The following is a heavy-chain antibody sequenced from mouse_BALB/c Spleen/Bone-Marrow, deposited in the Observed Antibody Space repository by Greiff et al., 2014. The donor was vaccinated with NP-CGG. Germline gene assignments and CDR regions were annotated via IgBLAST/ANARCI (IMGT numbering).Heavy chain of an antibody. V-gene: IGHV14-3*02. CDR3: ARRGVSYDAWFPY. J-gene: IGHJ3*01. Sequence: EVQLVESGAELVKPGASVRLSCTASGFNFTDYYMQWVEQRPEQGLEWIGSIDPANGDTKYGQKFKDKATLALDKSSNTAYLQLSWLTAEDAADYFGARRGVSYDAWFPYWGQGTLVTVSS. D-gene: IGHD2-12*01. CDR2: IDPANGDT. CDR1: GFNFTDYY.